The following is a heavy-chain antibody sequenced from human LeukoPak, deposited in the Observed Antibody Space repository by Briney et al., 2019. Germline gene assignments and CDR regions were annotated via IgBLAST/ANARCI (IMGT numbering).Heavy chain of an antibody. Sequence: SETLSLTCTVSGGSISSYYWGWIRQPPGKGLEWIGSIYHSGSTYYNPSLKSRVTISVDTSKNQFSLKLSSVTAADTAVYYCARETWIQLCSAFDYWGQGTLVTVSS. CDR1: GGSISSYY. J-gene: IGHJ4*02. CDR2: IYHSGST. D-gene: IGHD5-18*01. CDR3: ARETWIQLCSAFDY. V-gene: IGHV4-38-2*02.